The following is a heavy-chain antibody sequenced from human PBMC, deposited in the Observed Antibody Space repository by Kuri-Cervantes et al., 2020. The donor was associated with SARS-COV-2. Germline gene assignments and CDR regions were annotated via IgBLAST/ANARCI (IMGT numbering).Heavy chain of an antibody. CDR2: IYHSGST. J-gene: IGHJ5*02. Sequence: GSLRLSCAVSGGSISSSNWWSWVRQPPGKGLEWIGEIYHSGSTNYNPSLKSRVTISVDTSKNQFSLKLTSVTAADTAVYYCARRVGSITIFGVVKNWFDPWGQGTLVTVSS. CDR1: GGSISSSNW. V-gene: IGHV4-4*02. D-gene: IGHD3-3*01. CDR3: ARRVGSITIFGVVKNWFDP.